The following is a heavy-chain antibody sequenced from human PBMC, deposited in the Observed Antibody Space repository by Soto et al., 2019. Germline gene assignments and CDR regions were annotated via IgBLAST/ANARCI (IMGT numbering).Heavy chain of an antibody. J-gene: IGHJ4*02. V-gene: IGHV4-59*01. CDR1: GGSISSYY. CDR3: AGRTGSSFAFFDY. Sequence: QVQLQESGPGLVKPSETLSLTCTVSGGSISSYYWSWIRQPPGKGLEWIGYIYYSGSTNYNPSLKSRVTISVDTSKDQFSRKLSSVTAADTAVYYCAGRTGSSFAFFDYWGQGPLVTVSS. CDR2: IYYSGST. D-gene: IGHD6-13*01.